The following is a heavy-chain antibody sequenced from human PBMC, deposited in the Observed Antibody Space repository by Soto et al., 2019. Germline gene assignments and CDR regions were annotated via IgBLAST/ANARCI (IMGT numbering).Heavy chain of an antibody. CDR1: GGSISSSTYY. CDR2: FFIGGNT. J-gene: IGHJ3*02. CDR3: ARQRVLLWFGELFDAFDI. V-gene: IGHV4-39*01. D-gene: IGHD3-10*01. Sequence: SETLSLTCTVSGGSISSSTYYWGWMRQPPGKGLEWIASFFIGGNTYYNPSLKSRVTISVDTSKNQFSLKLSSVTAADTAVYYCARQRVLLWFGELFDAFDIWGQGTMVT.